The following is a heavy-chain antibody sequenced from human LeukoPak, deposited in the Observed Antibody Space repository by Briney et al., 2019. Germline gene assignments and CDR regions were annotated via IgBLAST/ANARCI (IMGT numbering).Heavy chain of an antibody. V-gene: IGHV4-31*03. Sequence: SETLSLTCTVSGGSISSGGYYWSWIRQHPGKGLEWIGYIYYSGSTYYNPSLKSRVTISVDTSKNQFSLKLSSVTAADTAVYYCARGNWGHYFDYWGQGTLVTVSS. D-gene: IGHD7-27*01. CDR2: IYYSGST. CDR1: GGSISSGGYY. CDR3: ARGNWGHYFDY. J-gene: IGHJ4*02.